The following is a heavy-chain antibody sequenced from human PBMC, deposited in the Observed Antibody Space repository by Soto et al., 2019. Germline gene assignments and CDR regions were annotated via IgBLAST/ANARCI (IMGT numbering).Heavy chain of an antibody. V-gene: IGHV4-39*01. J-gene: IGHJ5*02. CDR1: GGSISSSDFY. CDR2: MYYSGTT. CDR3: AVVDSTGNWFDP. Sequence: PSETLSLTCTVSGGSISSSDFYWGWLRQTPGEGLEFIGSMYYSGTTYYNPSLKSRVTISVDTSKNQFTLKLISVTAADTAVYYCAVVDSTGNWFDPWGEGALVTVSS. D-gene: IGHD6-25*01.